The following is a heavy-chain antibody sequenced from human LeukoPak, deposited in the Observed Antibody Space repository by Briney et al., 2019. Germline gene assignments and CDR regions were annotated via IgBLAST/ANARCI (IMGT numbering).Heavy chain of an antibody. Sequence: SQTLSLTCTVSGGSISSGSYYWSWIRQPPGKGLEWIGYIYYSESTNYNPSLKSRVTISVDTSKNQFSLKLSSVTAADTAVYYCARGKIAAAGRFAFDIWGQGTMVTVSS. CDR3: ARGKIAAAGRFAFDI. CDR2: IYYSEST. CDR1: GGSISSGSYY. D-gene: IGHD6-13*01. V-gene: IGHV4-61*01. J-gene: IGHJ3*02.